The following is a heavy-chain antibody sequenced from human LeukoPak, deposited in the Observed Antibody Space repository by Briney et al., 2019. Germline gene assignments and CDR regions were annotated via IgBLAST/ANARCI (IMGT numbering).Heavy chain of an antibody. Sequence: SGGSLRLSCAASGFTFSSYCMNWVRQAPGKGLEWVSSISSSSSYIYYADSVKGRFTISRDNAKNSLYLQMNSLRAEDTAVYYCARYQHQTPSPTDYWGQGALVTVSS. D-gene: IGHD2-2*01. CDR3: ARYQHQTPSPTDY. J-gene: IGHJ4*02. V-gene: IGHV3-21*01. CDR1: GFTFSSYC. CDR2: ISSSSSYI.